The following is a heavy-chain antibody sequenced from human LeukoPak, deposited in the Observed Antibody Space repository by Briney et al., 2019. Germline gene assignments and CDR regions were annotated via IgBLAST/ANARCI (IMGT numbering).Heavy chain of an antibody. J-gene: IGHJ5*02. D-gene: IGHD2-2*01. CDR2: IYYSGST. CDR1: GGSISSGDYY. CDR3: ARASIVVVPAANQGGGWFDP. V-gene: IGHV4-30-4*08. Sequence: SQTLSLTCTVSGGSISSGDYYWSWIRQPPGKGLEWIGYIYYSGSTYYNPSLKSRVTISVDTSKNQFSLKLSSVTAADTAVYYCARASIVVVPAANQGGGWFDPWGQGTLVTVSS.